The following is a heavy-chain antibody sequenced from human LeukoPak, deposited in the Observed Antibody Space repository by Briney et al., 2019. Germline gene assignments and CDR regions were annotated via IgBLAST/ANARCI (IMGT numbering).Heavy chain of an antibody. Sequence: GGSLRLSCAASGFTFTYYAMSWVRQAPGKGLEWVAVIWYDGSNKYYADSVKGRFTISRDNSKNTLYLQMNSLRAEDTAVYYCAREGSMAAAGTFYGMDVWGQGTTVTVSS. CDR1: GFTFTYYA. CDR2: IWYDGSNK. V-gene: IGHV3-33*08. J-gene: IGHJ6*02. CDR3: AREGSMAAAGTFYGMDV. D-gene: IGHD6-13*01.